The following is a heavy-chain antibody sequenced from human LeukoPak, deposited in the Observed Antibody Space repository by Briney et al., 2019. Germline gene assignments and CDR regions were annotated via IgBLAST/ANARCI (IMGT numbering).Heavy chain of an antibody. V-gene: IGHV3-21*01. Sequence: KPGGSLRLSCAASGFTFNSYSMNWVRQAPGKGLEWVSSISSSSSYIYYADSVKGRFTISRDNAKNSLYLQMNSLRAEDTAVYYCARGASWELLPRFDPWGQGTLVTVSS. CDR2: ISSSSSYI. CDR1: GFTFNSYS. D-gene: IGHD3-10*01. CDR3: ARGASWELLPRFDP. J-gene: IGHJ5*02.